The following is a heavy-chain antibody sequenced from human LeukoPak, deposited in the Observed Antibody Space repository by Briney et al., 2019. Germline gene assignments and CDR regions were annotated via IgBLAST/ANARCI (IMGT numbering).Heavy chain of an antibody. Sequence: GGSLRLSCAASGFTFSSYWVSWVRQAPGKGLEWVSSISSSSSYIYYADSVKGRLTISRDNAKNSLYLQMNSLRAEYTAVYYCAELGMTMIGGVWGKGTTVTISS. CDR2: ISSSSSYI. V-gene: IGHV3-21*01. J-gene: IGHJ6*04. CDR1: GFTFSSYW. CDR3: AELGMTMIGGV. D-gene: IGHD3-10*02.